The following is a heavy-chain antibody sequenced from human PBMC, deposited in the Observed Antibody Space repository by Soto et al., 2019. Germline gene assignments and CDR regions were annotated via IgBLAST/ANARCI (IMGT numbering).Heavy chain of an antibody. CDR2: IYSGGST. V-gene: IGHV3-53*01. CDR3: ASDPRATRHGRGV. J-gene: IGHJ6*02. CDR1: GFTVSSNY. Sequence: GGSLRLSCAASGFTVSSNYMSWVRQAPGKGLEWVSVIYSGGSTYYADSVRGRFTISRDNSKNTLYLQMQSLRAEDTAVYYCASDPRATRHGRGVWGQGTTVTVAS.